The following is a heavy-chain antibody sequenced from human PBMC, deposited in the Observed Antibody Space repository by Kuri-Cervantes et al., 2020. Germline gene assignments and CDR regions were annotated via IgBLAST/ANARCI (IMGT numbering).Heavy chain of an antibody. CDR1: GFTFSSCA. D-gene: IGHD1-20*01. J-gene: IGHJ4*02. CDR3: AREGNNWNQRGYFDY. Sequence: GESLKISCAASGFTFSSCAMHWVRQAPGKGLEWVAVISYDGSNKYYADSVKGRFTISRDNSKNTPYLQMNSLRAEDTAVYYCAREGNNWNQRGYFDYWGQGTLVTVSS. V-gene: IGHV3-30-3*01. CDR2: ISYDGSNK.